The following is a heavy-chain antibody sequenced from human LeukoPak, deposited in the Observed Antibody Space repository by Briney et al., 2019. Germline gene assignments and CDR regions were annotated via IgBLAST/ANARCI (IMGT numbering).Heavy chain of an antibody. V-gene: IGHV4-59*01. J-gene: IGHJ4*02. CDR3: AREGVTIFPYYFDY. CDR1: GGSISSYY. CDR2: IYLSGST. D-gene: IGHD3-3*01. Sequence: SETLSLTCTVSGGSISSYYWSWIRQSPGKGLEWIGYIYLSGSTKYNPSLKSRVTISVDTSKNQFSLKLSSVTAADTAVYYCAREGVTIFPYYFDYWGQGTLVTVSS.